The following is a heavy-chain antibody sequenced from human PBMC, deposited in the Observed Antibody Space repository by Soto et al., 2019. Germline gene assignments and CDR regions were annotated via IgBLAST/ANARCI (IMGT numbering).Heavy chain of an antibody. CDR1: GGPISSGGYY. V-gene: IGHV4-31*03. D-gene: IGHD2-2*02. J-gene: IGHJ4*02. Sequence: QVQLQESGPGLVKPSQTLSLTCTVSGGPISSGGYYWSWIRQHPGKGLEWIGYIYYSGSTYYNPSLKSRVTISVDTSKNQFSLKLSSVTAADTAVYYCARSVVPAAIYFDYWGQGTLVTVSS. CDR3: ARSVVPAAIYFDY. CDR2: IYYSGST.